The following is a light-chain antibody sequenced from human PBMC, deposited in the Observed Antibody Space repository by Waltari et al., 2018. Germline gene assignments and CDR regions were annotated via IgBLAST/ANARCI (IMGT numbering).Light chain of an antibody. V-gene: IGKV3-20*01. Sequence: AIQGVTSISLTGDQQKLGQAPRLLLYGTSSMATAIPDRFSGSGSGTDFTLTISRLEPEDFAVYYCQQYDGEVVTFGGGTKVEI. CDR2: GTS. CDR1: QGVTSIS. CDR3: QQYDGEVVT. J-gene: IGKJ4*01.